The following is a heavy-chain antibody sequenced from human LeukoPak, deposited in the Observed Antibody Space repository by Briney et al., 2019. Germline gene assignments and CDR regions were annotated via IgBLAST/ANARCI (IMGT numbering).Heavy chain of an antibody. V-gene: IGHV3-30*04. CDR3: ARDPHTYYYYGMDV. Sequence: QPGGSLRLSCAASGFTFSSYATHWVRQAPGEGLEWVAVTSSDGSDKYYADSVKGRFTISRDNSKNTLYLQMNSLRAEDTAVYYCARDPHTYYYYGMDVWGQGTTVTVSS. CDR2: TSSDGSDK. J-gene: IGHJ6*02. CDR1: GFTFSSYA.